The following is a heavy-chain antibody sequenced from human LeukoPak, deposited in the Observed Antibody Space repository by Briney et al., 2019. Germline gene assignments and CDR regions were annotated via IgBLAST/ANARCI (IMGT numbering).Heavy chain of an antibody. D-gene: IGHD1-26*01. CDR3: ARDLIVGTTIRYYFDY. Sequence: GGSLRLSCTASGFTFSSYWMSWVRQAPGKGLEWVANIKQDESEKYYVDSVKGRFTISRDNAKNSLYLQMNSLRAEDTAVYYCARDLIVGTTIRYYFDYWGQGTLVTVSS. J-gene: IGHJ4*02. CDR1: GFTFSSYW. V-gene: IGHV3-7*01. CDR2: IKQDESEK.